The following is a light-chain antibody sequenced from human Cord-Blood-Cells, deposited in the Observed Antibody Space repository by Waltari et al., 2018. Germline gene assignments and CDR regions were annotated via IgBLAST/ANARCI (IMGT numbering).Light chain of an antibody. CDR3: QVWDSSSDHPVV. CDR2: CDS. Sequence: SYVLTQPPSVSDAPGKTASITRAGNNMCGKRVHGYQQKPGQAPGLGIYCDSIRPPWIPERFSGSNSGNTATLTISRVEAGDEADYYCQVWDSSSDHPVVFGGGTKLTVL. V-gene: IGLV3-21*04. CDR1: NMCGKR. J-gene: IGLJ2*01.